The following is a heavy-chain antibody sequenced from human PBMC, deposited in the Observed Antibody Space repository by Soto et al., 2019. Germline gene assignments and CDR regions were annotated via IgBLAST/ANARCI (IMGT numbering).Heavy chain of an antibody. CDR1: GGSFSVYY. CDR2: INHSGST. D-gene: IGHD2-2*01. J-gene: IGHJ5*02. Sequence: SETLSLTCAVYGGSFSVYYWSWIRQPPGKGLEWIGEINHSGSTNYNPSLKSRVTISVDTSKNQFSLKLSSVTAADTAVYYCRLNYIVGVPAALQYNWFDPWGQGNLVAVSA. V-gene: IGHV4-34*01. CDR3: RLNYIVGVPAALQYNWFDP.